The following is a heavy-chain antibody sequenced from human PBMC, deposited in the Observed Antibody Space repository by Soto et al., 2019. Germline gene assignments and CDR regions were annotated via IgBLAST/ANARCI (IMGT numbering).Heavy chain of an antibody. V-gene: IGHV4-31*03. D-gene: IGHD6-13*01. J-gene: IGHJ5*02. CDR1: GGSISSGGYY. Sequence: SETLSLTCTVSGGSISSGGYYWSWIRQHPGKGLEWIGYIYYSGSTYYNPSLKSRVTISVDTSKNQFSLKLSSVTAADTAVYYCARDVAAAGTSIDWFDPWGQGTLVTVSS. CDR2: IYYSGST. CDR3: ARDVAAAGTSIDWFDP.